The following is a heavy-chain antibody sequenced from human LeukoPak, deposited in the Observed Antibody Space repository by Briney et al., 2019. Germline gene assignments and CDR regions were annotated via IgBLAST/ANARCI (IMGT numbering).Heavy chain of an antibody. CDR1: GGSFSGYY. Sequence: PSETLSLTCAVYGGSFSGYYWSWIRQPPGKGLEWIGEINHSGSTNYNPSLKSRVTISVDTSKNQFSLKLSSVTAADTAVYYCAREEATVAGTKNWFDPWSQGTLVTVSS. D-gene: IGHD6-19*01. V-gene: IGHV4-34*01. J-gene: IGHJ5*02. CDR2: INHSGST. CDR3: AREEATVAGTKNWFDP.